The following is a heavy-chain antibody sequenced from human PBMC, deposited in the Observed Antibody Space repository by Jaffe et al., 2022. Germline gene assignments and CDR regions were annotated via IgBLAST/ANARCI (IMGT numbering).Heavy chain of an antibody. Sequence: QVQLQQWGAGLLKPSETLSLTCAVYGGSFSGYYWSWIRQPPGKGLEWIGEINHSGSTNYNPSLKSRVTISVDTSKNQFSLKLSSVTAADTAVYYCARGPDYGDYVVAFDIWGQGTMVTVSS. V-gene: IGHV4-34*01. CDR3: ARGPDYGDYVVAFDI. CDR2: INHSGST. D-gene: IGHD4-17*01. J-gene: IGHJ3*02. CDR1: GGSFSGYY.